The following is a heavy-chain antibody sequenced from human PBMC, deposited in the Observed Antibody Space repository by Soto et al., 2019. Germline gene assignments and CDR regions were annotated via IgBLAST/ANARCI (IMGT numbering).Heavy chain of an antibody. Sequence: ASLKVSCKASGYTFTGYYMHWVRQAPGQGLEWMGWINPNSGGTNYAQKFQGRVTMTRDTSISTAYMELSRLRSDDTAVYYCARVHYYDSSGLGASFDYWGQGTLVTSPQ. CDR2: INPNSGGT. J-gene: IGHJ4*02. V-gene: IGHV1-2*02. CDR1: GYTFTGYY. CDR3: ARVHYYDSSGLGASFDY. D-gene: IGHD3-22*01.